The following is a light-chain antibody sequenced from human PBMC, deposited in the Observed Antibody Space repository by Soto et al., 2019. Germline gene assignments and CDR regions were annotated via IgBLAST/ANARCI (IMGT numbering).Light chain of an antibody. CDR2: KAS. V-gene: IGKV1-5*03. CDR1: QTISTS. CDR3: QQYKTYST. Sequence: DIQRTQSPSTLSASVVGRGTITCRATQTISTSLAWYQQIPGRAPKLLIYKASILDTGVPSRFSGSGSGTEFTLTISSLQPDDFATYYCQQYKTYSTFGQGTKVDIK. J-gene: IGKJ1*01.